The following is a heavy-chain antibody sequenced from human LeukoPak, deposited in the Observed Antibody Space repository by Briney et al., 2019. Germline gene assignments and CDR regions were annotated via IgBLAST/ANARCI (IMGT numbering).Heavy chain of an antibody. CDR3: ARDLGYSSGWALDY. J-gene: IGHJ4*02. V-gene: IGHV3-7*01. D-gene: IGHD6-19*01. CDR1: GFTFSSYW. Sequence: GGSLRLSCAASGFTFSSYWMSWVRQAPGKGLEWVANIKQDGSEKYYVDSAKGRFTISRDNAKNSLYLQMNSLRAEDTAVYYCARDLGYSSGWALDYWGQGTLVTVSS. CDR2: IKQDGSEK.